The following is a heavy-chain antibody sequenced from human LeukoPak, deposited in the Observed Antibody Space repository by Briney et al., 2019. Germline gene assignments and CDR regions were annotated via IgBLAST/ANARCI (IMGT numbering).Heavy chain of an antibody. D-gene: IGHD4-17*01. CDR1: GFTFSSYA. J-gene: IGHJ4*02. V-gene: IGHV3-30-3*01. CDR3: ARDKGGLYGDYD. CDR2: ISYDGSNK. Sequence: GRSLRLSRAASGFTFSSYAMHWVRQAPGKGLEWVAVISYDGSNKYYADSVKGRFTISRDNSKSTLYLQMNSLRAEDTAVYYCARDKGGLYGDYDWGQGTLVTVSS.